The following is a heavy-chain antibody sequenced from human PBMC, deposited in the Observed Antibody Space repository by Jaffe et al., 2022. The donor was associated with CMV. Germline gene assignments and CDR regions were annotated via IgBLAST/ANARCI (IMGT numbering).Heavy chain of an antibody. CDR2: IIPILGIA. Sequence: QVQLVQSGAEVKKPGSSVKVSCKASGGTFSSYAISWVRQAPGQGLEWMGRIIPILGIANYAQKFQGRVTITADKSTSTAYMELSSLRSEDTAVYYCARDTSYSRATASNWFDPWGQGTLVTVSS. CDR3: ARDTSYSRATASNWFDP. V-gene: IGHV1-69*09. D-gene: IGHD3-10*01. CDR1: GGTFSSYA. J-gene: IGHJ5*02.